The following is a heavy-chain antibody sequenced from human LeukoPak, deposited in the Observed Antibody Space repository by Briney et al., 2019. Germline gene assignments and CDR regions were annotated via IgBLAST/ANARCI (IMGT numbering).Heavy chain of an antibody. CDR1: GFTFSDYN. Sequence: GGSMRLSCAASGFTFSDYNMRWIRQAPGEGLEWVSSISRSGSTKYYADSVKGRFTISRDNAKNSLFLQMNSLRAEDTAVYYCARVLRYCSGGNCYSGGLGYMDVWGKGTTVTISS. CDR2: ISRSGSTK. V-gene: IGHV3-11*01. CDR3: ARVLRYCSGGNCYSGGLGYMDV. J-gene: IGHJ6*03. D-gene: IGHD2-15*01.